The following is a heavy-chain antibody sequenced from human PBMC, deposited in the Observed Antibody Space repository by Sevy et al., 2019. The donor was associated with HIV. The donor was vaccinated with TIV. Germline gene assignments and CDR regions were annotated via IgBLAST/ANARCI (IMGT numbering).Heavy chain of an antibody. CDR2: IRSGSSYI. V-gene: IGHV3-21*01. Sequence: GGSLRLSCAASGFTFSNYFMNWVRQAPGKGLEWVSSIRSGSSYIFYADSLKGRFTISRDNTKNSLYLHMNSLRAEDTAVDYCARSDYYGSLYYFDYWGPGTLVTVSS. CDR1: GFTFSNYF. CDR3: ARSDYYGSLYYFDY. J-gene: IGHJ4*02. D-gene: IGHD3-10*01.